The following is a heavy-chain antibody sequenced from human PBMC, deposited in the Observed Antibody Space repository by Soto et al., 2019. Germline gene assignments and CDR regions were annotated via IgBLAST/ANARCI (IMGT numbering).Heavy chain of an antibody. CDR1: GSTFSSYG. V-gene: IGHV3-33*01. CDR2: IWYDGSNK. D-gene: IGHD6-13*01. J-gene: IGHJ4*02. CDR3: ARDMGAAGTVDY. Sequence: QVQLVESGGGVVQPGRSLGLSCAASGSTFSSYGMHWVRQAPGKGLEWVAVIWYDGSNKYYADSVKGRFTISRDNSKNTLYRQMNSLRAEDTAVYYCARDMGAAGTVDYWGQGTLVTVSS.